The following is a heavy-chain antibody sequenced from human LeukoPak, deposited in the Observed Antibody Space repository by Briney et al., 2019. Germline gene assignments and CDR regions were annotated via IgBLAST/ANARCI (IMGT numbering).Heavy chain of an antibody. D-gene: IGHD3-22*01. J-gene: IGHJ3*02. Sequence: GGSLRLSCAASGFTFSNYAMHWVRQAPGKGLEWVAALSFDGSGLFYADSVKGRFSVSRDNSKNTLFLQMNSLRAEDTAVYYCAKEGDSSGYCGVFDIWGQGTVVTVSS. V-gene: IGHV3-30*04. CDR2: LSFDGSGL. CDR1: GFTFSNYA. CDR3: AKEGDSSGYCGVFDI.